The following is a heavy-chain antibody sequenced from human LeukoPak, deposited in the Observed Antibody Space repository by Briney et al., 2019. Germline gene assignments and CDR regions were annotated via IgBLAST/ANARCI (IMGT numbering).Heavy chain of an antibody. D-gene: IGHD6-19*01. Sequence: ASVKVSCKASGYTFTGYYIHWVRQAPGQGLEWMGWINPNSGGTSYAQKFQGRVTMTRDTSISTAYMELSRLRSDDTAVYYCARDGSGSTRWIHYWGQGTLVTVSS. CDR1: GYTFTGYY. J-gene: IGHJ4*02. V-gene: IGHV1-2*02. CDR2: INPNSGGT. CDR3: ARDGSGSTRWIHY.